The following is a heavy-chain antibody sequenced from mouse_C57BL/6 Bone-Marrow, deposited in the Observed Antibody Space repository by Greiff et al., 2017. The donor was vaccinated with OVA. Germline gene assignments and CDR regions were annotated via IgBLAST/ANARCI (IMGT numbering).Heavy chain of an antibody. CDR1: GYTFTSYW. CDR2: INPSNGGT. D-gene: IGHD2-4*01. CDR3: ARCDYDGVPFAY. J-gene: IGHJ3*01. V-gene: IGHV1-53*01. Sequence: QVQLQQPGTELVKPGASVKLSCKASGYTFTSYWMHWVKQRPGQGLEWIGNINPSNGGTNYNEKFKSKATLTVDKSSTTAYMQLSSLTSEDSAVYYCARCDYDGVPFAYGGQGTLVTVSA.